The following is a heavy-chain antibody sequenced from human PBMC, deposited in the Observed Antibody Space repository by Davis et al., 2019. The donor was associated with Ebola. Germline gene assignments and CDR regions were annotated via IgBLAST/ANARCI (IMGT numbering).Heavy chain of an antibody. Sequence: PSETLSLTCTVSGGSISSYYWSWIRQPPGKGLEWIGYIYYSGSTNYNPSLKSRVTISVDTSKNQFSLKLSSVTAADTAVYYCARGSPGGYGDYEDYWGQGTLVTVSS. J-gene: IGHJ4*02. CDR2: IYYSGST. V-gene: IGHV4-59*01. D-gene: IGHD4-17*01. CDR3: ARGSPGGYGDYEDY. CDR1: GGSISSYY.